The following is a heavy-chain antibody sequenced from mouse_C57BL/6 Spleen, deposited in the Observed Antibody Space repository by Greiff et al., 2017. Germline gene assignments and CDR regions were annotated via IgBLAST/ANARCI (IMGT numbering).Heavy chain of an antibody. CDR2: IYPRSGNT. J-gene: IGHJ2*01. CDR1: GYTFTSYG. CDR3: ARGTTVVAPFDY. V-gene: IGHV1-81*01. D-gene: IGHD1-1*01. Sequence: QVQLQQSGAELARPGASVKLSCKASGYTFTSYGISWVKQRTGQGLEWIGEIYPRSGNTYYNEKFKGKATLTADKSSSTAYMELRSLTSEGSAVYFCARGTTVVAPFDYWGQGTTLTVSS.